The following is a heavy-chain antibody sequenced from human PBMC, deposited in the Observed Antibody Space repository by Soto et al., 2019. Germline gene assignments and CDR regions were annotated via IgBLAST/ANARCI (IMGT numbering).Heavy chain of an antibody. CDR1: GLTFGDYA. Sequence: GSLRVSCTSSGLTFGDYAMSWFRQAPGKGLDWLRFIRSKAYGGTTEYAASVKGRFTISRDDSKSIAYLQMNSLKTEDTAVYYCTRDGGDPIFGVVITQRWYFDYWGQGTLVTVSS. CDR2: IRSKAYGGTT. D-gene: IGHD3-3*01. J-gene: IGHJ4*02. V-gene: IGHV3-49*03. CDR3: TRDGGDPIFGVVITQRWYFDY.